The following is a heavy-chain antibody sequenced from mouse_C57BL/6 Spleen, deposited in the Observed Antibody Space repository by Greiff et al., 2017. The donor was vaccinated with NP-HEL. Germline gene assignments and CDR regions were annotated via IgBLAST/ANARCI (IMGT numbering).Heavy chain of an antibody. CDR1: GYTFTSYW. V-gene: IGHV1-64*01. J-gene: IGHJ2*01. CDR2: IHPNSGST. CDR3: ARCPTVVADFDY. D-gene: IGHD1-1*01. Sequence: VQLQQPGAELVKPGASVKLSCKASGYTFTSYWMPWVKQTPGQGLEWIGVIHPNSGSTNYNEKIKRKATLTVDKSSSTAYMQRSSLTSEDSAVYYGARCPTVVADFDYWGQGTTLTVSS.